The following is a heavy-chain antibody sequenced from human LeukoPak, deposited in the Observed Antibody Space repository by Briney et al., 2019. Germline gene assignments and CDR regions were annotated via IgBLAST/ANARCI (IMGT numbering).Heavy chain of an antibody. V-gene: IGHV4-34*01. D-gene: IGHD5-18*01. Sequence: PSETLPTCAVYGGSFSGYYWSWIRQPPGKGLEWIGEINHSGSTNYNPSLKNRVTISVDTSENQYSLKLSSVTAADTAVYYCARGVRRGYSAELDYWGQGTLVTVSS. CDR1: GGSFSGYY. CDR2: INHSGST. J-gene: IGHJ4*02. CDR3: ARGVRRGYSAELDY.